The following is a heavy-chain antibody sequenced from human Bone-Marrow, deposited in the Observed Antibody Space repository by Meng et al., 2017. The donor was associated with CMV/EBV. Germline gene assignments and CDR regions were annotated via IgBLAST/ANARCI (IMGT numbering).Heavy chain of an antibody. D-gene: IGHD3-10*01. Sequence: GGSLRLSCAASGFTFSSYEMNWVRQAPGKGLEWVSYISSSGSTIYYADSVKGRFTISRDNAKNSLYLQMNSLRAEDTAVYYCAKEGYYGSGYGMDVWGQGTTVTVSS. J-gene: IGHJ6*02. CDR2: ISSSGSTI. CDR3: AKEGYYGSGYGMDV. CDR1: GFTFSSYE. V-gene: IGHV3-48*03.